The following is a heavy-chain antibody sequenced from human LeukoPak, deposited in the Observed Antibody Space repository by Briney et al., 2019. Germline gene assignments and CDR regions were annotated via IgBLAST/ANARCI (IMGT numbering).Heavy chain of an antibody. D-gene: IGHD3-9*01. J-gene: IGHJ4*02. CDR3: ARDVGASYYDILTGYFDY. V-gene: IGHV3-33*01. CDR1: GFTFSSYG. CDR2: IWYDGSNK. Sequence: GGSLRLSCAASGFTFSSYGMHWVRQAPGKGLEWVAVIWYDGSNKYYADSVKGRFTISRDNSKNTLYLQMNSLRAEDTAVYYCARDVGASYYDILTGYFDYWGPGTLVTVSS.